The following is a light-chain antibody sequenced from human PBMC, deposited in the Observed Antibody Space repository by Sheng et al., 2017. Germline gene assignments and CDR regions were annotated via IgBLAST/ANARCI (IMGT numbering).Light chain of an antibody. CDR3: QQYGSSPRT. V-gene: IGKV3-20*01. J-gene: IGKJ1*01. CDR1: QIVRSNY. Sequence: EIVLTQSPGTLSLSPGERATLSCRASQIVRSNYLAWYQQTPGQAPRLLIYGASIRATGIPDRFGGSGSGTDFTLTISRLEPEDFAVYYCQQYGSSPRTFGQGTKVEIK. CDR2: GAS.